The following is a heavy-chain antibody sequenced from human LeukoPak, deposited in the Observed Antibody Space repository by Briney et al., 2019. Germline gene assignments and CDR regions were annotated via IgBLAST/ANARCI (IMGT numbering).Heavy chain of an antibody. CDR3: AREYYYDSSGYYGWFDP. V-gene: IGHV1-58*02. J-gene: IGHJ5*02. CDR2: IVVGSGNT. CDR1: GFTFTSSA. Sequence: ASVKVSCKASGFTFTSSAMQWVRQARGQRLEWIGWIVVGSGNTNYAQKFQERVTITRDMSTSTAYMELSSLRSEDTAVYYCAREYYYDSSGYYGWFDPWGQGTLVTVSS. D-gene: IGHD3-22*01.